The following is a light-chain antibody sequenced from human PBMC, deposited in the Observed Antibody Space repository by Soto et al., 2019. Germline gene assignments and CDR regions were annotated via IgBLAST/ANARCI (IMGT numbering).Light chain of an antibody. CDR3: QENASS. Sequence: VLTQSPGTLSLSPGERATLSCRANQNLGDGRLAWYQQKPGQPPTLLIYDASTRATGIPDRFSGGGSGTDFTLTISRLEPEDFAVYYCQENASSFGQGTRLEIK. V-gene: IGKV3-20*01. CDR2: DAS. CDR1: QNLGDGR. J-gene: IGKJ5*01.